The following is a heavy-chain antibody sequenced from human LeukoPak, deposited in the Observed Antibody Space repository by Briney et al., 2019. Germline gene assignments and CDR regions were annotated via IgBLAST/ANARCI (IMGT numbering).Heavy chain of an antibody. V-gene: IGHV3-9*01. CDR1: GFTFDDYA. Sequence: PGGSLRLSCAASGFTFDDYAMHWVRQAPGKGLEWVSGISWNSGSIGYADSVKGRFTISRDNAKNSLHLQMNSPRAEDTVLYYCAKDTGSSGYSLFDYWGQGTLVTVSS. J-gene: IGHJ4*02. CDR3: AKDTGSSGYSLFDY. CDR2: ISWNSGSI. D-gene: IGHD3-22*01.